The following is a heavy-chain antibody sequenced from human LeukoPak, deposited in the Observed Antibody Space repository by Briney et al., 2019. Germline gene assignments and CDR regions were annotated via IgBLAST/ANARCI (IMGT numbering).Heavy chain of an antibody. CDR3: ARDRYYGGNSDYYFDY. Sequence: PSETLSLTCAVYGGSFSGYYWSWIRQPPGKGLEWIGEINHSGSTNYNPSLKSRVTISVDTSKNQFSLKLSSVTAADTAVYYCARDRYYGGNSDYYFDYWGQGTLVTVSS. J-gene: IGHJ4*02. CDR1: GGSFSGYY. D-gene: IGHD4-23*01. CDR2: INHSGST. V-gene: IGHV4-34*01.